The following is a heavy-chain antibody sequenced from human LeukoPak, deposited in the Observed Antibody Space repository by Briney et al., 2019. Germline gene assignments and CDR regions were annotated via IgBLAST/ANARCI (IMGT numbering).Heavy chain of an antibody. J-gene: IGHJ5*02. CDR3: ARAPPLGYFDWSLPRPPHWWFDP. V-gene: IGHV1-18*04. CDR2: ISAYNGNT. D-gene: IGHD3-9*01. Sequence: ASVKVSCKASGYTFTSYHMHWVRQAPGQGLEWMGWISAYNGNTNYAQKLQGRVTMTTDTSTSTAYMELRSLRSDDAAVYYCARAPPLGYFDWSLPRPPHWWFDPSGQGTLVTVSS. CDR1: GYTFTSYH.